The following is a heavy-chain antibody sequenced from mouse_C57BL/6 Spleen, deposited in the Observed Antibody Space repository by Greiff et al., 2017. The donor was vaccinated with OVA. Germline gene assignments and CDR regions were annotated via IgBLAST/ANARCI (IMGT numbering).Heavy chain of an antibody. J-gene: IGHJ4*01. CDR3: ARDKGTTGYAMDY. Sequence: EVMLVESEGGLVQPGSSMKLSCTASGFTFSDYYMAWVRQVPEKGLEWVANINYDGSSTYYLDSLKSRFIISRDNAKNILYLQMSSLKSEDTATYYCARDKGTTGYAMDYWGQGTSVTVSS. D-gene: IGHD1-1*01. CDR2: INYDGSST. CDR1: GFTFSDYY. V-gene: IGHV5-16*01.